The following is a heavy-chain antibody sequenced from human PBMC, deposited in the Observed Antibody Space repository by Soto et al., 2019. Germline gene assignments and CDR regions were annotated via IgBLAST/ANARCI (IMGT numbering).Heavy chain of an antibody. CDR2: VSGTGGST. V-gene: IGHV3-23*01. CDR3: AKDLNDFWSGYYGPFDS. J-gene: IGHJ4*02. Sequence: EVQLLKSGGGLVQPGGSLRLSCAASGFTFRSYAMSWVRQAPGKGLEWVSAVSGTGGSTYYADSVKGRLTISRDSSKRTLYLQMNSLRAEDTAVYYCAKDLNDFWSGYYGPFDSWGQGTLVTVSS. CDR1: GFTFRSYA. D-gene: IGHD3-3*01.